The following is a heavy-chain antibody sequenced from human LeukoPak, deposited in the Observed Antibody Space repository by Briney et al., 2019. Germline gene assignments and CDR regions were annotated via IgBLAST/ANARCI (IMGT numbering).Heavy chain of an antibody. D-gene: IGHD2/OR15-2a*01. CDR3: AHRLTNIRSFDP. V-gene: IGHV2-5*02. CDR2: IYWDDDK. Sequence: ASGPTLVKPTHTLTLTCTFSGFSLSTSGGGVGWIRQPPGKALEWLARIYWDDDKRYSPSLKSRLTITKDTSKNQVVLTMTNTDPVDTATYYCAHRLTNIRSFDPWGQGTLVTVSS. J-gene: IGHJ5*02. CDR1: GFSLSTSGGG.